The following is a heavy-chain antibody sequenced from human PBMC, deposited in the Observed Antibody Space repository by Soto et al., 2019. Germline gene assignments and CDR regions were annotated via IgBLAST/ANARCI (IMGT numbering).Heavy chain of an antibody. CDR3: ASYVWGSYRYAPFDY. D-gene: IGHD3-16*02. J-gene: IGHJ4*02. Sequence: SVKVSCKASGVTFSSYAISWVRQAPGQGLEWMGGIIPIFGTANYAQKFQGRVTITADKSTSTAYMELSSLRSEDTAVYYCASYVWGSYRYAPFDYWGQGTLVTVSS. CDR2: IIPIFGTA. CDR1: GVTFSSYA. V-gene: IGHV1-69*06.